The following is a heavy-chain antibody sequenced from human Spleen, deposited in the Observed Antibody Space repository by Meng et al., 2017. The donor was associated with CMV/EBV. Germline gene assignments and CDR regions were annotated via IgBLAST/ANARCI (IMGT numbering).Heavy chain of an antibody. D-gene: IGHD1-26*01. CDR1: GFTFNPYD. J-gene: IGHJ4*02. V-gene: IGHV3-48*04. Sequence: GESLKISCPASGFTFNPYDIHWVRQAPGKGLEWVSYISSSISIKNYADSVKGRFTISRDNAKNSLYLQMNSLRVEDTAVYYCARPSVGARPLKYFEYWGLGTLVTVSS. CDR2: ISSSISIK. CDR3: ARPSVGARPLKYFEY.